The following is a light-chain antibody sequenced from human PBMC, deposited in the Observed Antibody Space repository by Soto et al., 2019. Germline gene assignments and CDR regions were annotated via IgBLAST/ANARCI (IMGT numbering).Light chain of an antibody. Sequence: EIVLTQSPAALSVSPVGRATLSCRASQDVMYDLAWYQQKPGQAPRLLVYGASTRATDAPPRFRGSGSGRECSLTISSLQSEDFAIYYGQQYMSWTRTVGKGSRVEIK. CDR1: QDVMYD. V-gene: IGKV3-15*01. J-gene: IGKJ1*01. CDR3: QQYMSWTRT. CDR2: GAS.